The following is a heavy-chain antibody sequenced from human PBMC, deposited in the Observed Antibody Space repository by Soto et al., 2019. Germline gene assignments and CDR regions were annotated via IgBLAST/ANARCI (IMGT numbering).Heavy chain of an antibody. V-gene: IGHV4-30-4*01. D-gene: IGHD4-17*01. CDR3: ARDEYGGNSGFPLYYGMDV. CDR1: GGSISSGDYY. Sequence: SETLSLTCTVSGGSISSGDYYWSWIRQPPGKGLEWIGYIYYSGSTYYNPSLKSRVTISVDTSKNQFSLKLSSVTAADTAVYYCARDEYGGNSGFPLYYGMDVWGQGTTVTV. CDR2: IYYSGST. J-gene: IGHJ6*02.